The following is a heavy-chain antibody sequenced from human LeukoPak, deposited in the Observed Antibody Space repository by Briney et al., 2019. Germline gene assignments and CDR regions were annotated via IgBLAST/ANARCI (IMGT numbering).Heavy chain of an antibody. CDR1: GYTFTSYG. J-gene: IGHJ5*02. CDR2: INPNSGGT. CDR3: ARDHNHWFDP. V-gene: IGHV1-2*02. Sequence: GASVKVSCKASGYTFTSYGISWVRQAPGQGLEWMGWINPNSGGTNYAQKFQGRVTMTRDTSISTAYMELSRLRSDDTAVYYCARDHNHWFDPWGQGTLVTVSS.